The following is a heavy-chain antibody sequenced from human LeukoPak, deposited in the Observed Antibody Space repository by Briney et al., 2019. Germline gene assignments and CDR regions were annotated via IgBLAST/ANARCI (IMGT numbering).Heavy chain of an antibody. CDR1: GFTFSSYG. Sequence: PGGSLRLSCSASGFTFSSYGMHWVRQAPGKGLEYVSVINSNGGSTYYADSVKGRFTISRDNSKNTLYLQMSSLRTEDTAVYYCVKDDCSGGSCYSDYWGQGTLVTVSS. V-gene: IGHV3-64D*06. D-gene: IGHD2-15*01. CDR3: VKDDCSGGSCYSDY. J-gene: IGHJ4*02. CDR2: INSNGGST.